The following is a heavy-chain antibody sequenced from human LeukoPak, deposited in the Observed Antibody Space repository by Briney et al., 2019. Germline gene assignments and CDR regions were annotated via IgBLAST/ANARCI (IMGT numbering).Heavy chain of an antibody. D-gene: IGHD3-22*01. Sequence: SETLSLTCTVSGGSISSSNFYWGWIRQPPGKGLEWIGSIYYSGSTYYNPSLKSRVTISVDTSKNQFSLKLSSVTAADTAVYYRARQSYYYDSSGEDYYFDYWGQGTLVTVSS. V-gene: IGHV4-39*01. CDR1: GGSISSSNFY. CDR3: ARQSYYYDSSGEDYYFDY. J-gene: IGHJ4*02. CDR2: IYYSGST.